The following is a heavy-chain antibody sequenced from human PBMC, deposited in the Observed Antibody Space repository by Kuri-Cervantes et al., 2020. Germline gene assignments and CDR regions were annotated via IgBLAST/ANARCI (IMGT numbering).Heavy chain of an antibody. CDR1: GFAFNTYG. CDR3: ARKIWSYGAVDY. D-gene: IGHD3-10*01. V-gene: IGHV3-23*01. J-gene: IGHJ4*02. Sequence: GGSLRLSCAASGFAFNTYGMSWVRQAPGKGLEWVSYINPTGDTTHYADSVKGRFTISRDNSKNTLYLQLSSPKADDTAIYYCARKIWSYGAVDYWGQGALVTVSS. CDR2: INPTGDTT.